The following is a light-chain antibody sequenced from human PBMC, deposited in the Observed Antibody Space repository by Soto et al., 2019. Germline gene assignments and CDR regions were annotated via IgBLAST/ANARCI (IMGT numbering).Light chain of an antibody. Sequence: EIQVTQYPSSLSASVGDRSTITCMASQGISNFLAWYQQKPGKAPKLLIYAASSLQSGVPSRFSGSGSGTDFTLTISSLQPEDFATYYCQQSYSAPPWTVGQGTQVEIK. CDR1: QGISNF. J-gene: IGKJ1*01. CDR3: QQSYSAPPWT. CDR2: AAS. V-gene: IGKV1-39*01.